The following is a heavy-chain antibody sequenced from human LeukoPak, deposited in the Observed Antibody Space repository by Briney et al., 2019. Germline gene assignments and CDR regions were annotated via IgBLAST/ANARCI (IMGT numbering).Heavy chain of an antibody. V-gene: IGHV4-34*01. CDR2: INHSGST. J-gene: IGHJ4*02. Sequence: PSETLSLTCAVYGGSFSGYYWSWIRQPPGKGLEWIGEINHSGSTNYNPSLKSRVTTSVDTSKNQFSLKLSSVTAADTAVYYCARLGGYVNYWGQGTLVTVSS. CDR3: ARLGGYVNY. D-gene: IGHD5-12*01. CDR1: GGSFSGYY.